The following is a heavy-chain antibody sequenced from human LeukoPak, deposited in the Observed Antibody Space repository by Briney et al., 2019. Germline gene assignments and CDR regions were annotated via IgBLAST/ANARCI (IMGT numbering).Heavy chain of an antibody. CDR2: INPNSGDT. V-gene: IGHV1-2*06. J-gene: IGHJ5*02. CDR3: ARARIVVVPAAMGGNWFDP. Sequence: GASVKVSCKASGYTFTGYHMHWVRQAPGQGLEWMGRINPNSGDTNYARKFQGRVTMTRDTSISTAYVELRSLRSDDTAVYYCARARIVVVPAAMGGNWFDPWGQGTLVTVSS. D-gene: IGHD2-2*01. CDR1: GYTFTGYH.